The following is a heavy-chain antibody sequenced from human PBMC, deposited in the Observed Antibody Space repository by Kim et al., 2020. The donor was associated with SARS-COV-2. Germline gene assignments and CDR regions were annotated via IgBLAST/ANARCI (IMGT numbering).Heavy chain of an antibody. V-gene: IGHV6-1*01. D-gene: IGHD2-21*01. J-gene: IGHJ4*02. CDR2: YN. Sequence: YNDYAVSVKSRVTTHPDTSQNQFSLQLNSVTPEDTAVYYCTRGVMDFDYWGQGTLVTVSS. CDR3: TRGVMDFDY.